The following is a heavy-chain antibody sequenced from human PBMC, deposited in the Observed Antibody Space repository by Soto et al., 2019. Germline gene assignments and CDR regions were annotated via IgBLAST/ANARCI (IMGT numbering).Heavy chain of an antibody. CDR3: ATHYYGEDYYYYYMDV. CDR1: GGSISSSSYY. D-gene: IGHD3-10*01. J-gene: IGHJ6*03. CDR2: IYYSGST. V-gene: IGHV4-39*01. Sequence: SETLSLTCTVSGGSISSSSYYWGWIRQPPGKGLEWIGSIYYSGSTYYNPSLKSRVTISVDTSKNQFSLKLSSVTAADTAVYYCATHYYGEDYYYYYMDVWGKGTTVTVSS.